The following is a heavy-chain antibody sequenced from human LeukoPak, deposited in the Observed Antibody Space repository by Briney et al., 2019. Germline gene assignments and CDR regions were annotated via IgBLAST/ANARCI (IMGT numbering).Heavy chain of an antibody. V-gene: IGHV3-30*03. J-gene: IGHJ3*02. D-gene: IGHD5-24*01. Sequence: GGSLRLSCAASGFTFSNAWMSWVRQAPGKGLEWVAVISYDGSNKYYADSVKGRFTISRDNSKNTLYLQMNSLRAEDTAVYYCASLTLEDDAFDIWGQGTMVTVSS. CDR3: ASLTLEDDAFDI. CDR1: GFTFSNAW. CDR2: ISYDGSNK.